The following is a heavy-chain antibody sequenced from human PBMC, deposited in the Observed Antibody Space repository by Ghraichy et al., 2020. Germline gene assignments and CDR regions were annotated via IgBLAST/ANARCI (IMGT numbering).Heavy chain of an antibody. CDR2: INHSGST. D-gene: IGHD6-13*01. J-gene: IGHJ4*02. Sequence: SETLSLTCAVYGGSFSGYYWSWIRQPPGKGLEWIGEINHSGSTNYNPSLKSRVTISVDTSKNQFSLKLSSVTAADTAVYYCARAQGIAAAGTVDYWGQGTLVTVSS. V-gene: IGHV4-34*01. CDR3: ARAQGIAAAGTVDY. CDR1: GGSFSGYY.